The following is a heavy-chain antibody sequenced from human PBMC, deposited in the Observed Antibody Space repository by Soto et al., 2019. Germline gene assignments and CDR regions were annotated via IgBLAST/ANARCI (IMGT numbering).Heavy chain of an antibody. J-gene: IGHJ1*01. D-gene: IGHD6-13*01. CDR3: ARAYSSSWYGH. CDR2: IYWNDDK. CDR1: GFSLSTNAVG. V-gene: IGHV2-5*01. Sequence: QITLKESGPTLVKPTQTLTLTCTFSGFSLSTNAVGVGWIRQPPGKALEWLALIYWNDDKRYSPSLKSRLTITKATSKNQVVLTMTNVDPVDTATYYCARAYSSSWYGHWGQGTLVTVSS.